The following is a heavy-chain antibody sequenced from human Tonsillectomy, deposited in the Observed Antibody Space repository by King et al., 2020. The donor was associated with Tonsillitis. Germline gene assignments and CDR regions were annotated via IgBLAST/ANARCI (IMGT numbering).Heavy chain of an antibody. V-gene: IGHV1-69*06. D-gene: IGHD3-22*01. J-gene: IGHJ4*02. CDR2: IIPLLGTT. Sequence: QLVQSGAEVKKPGSSVKVSCKTSGGTFSSYAITWVRQAPGQGLEWVGVIIPLLGTTNYAQRFQGRVTITADKSTGTAYMELSSLTYEDTAIYYCAREGGLDTSGYYPGDSWGQGTLVTVSS. CDR1: GGTFSSYA. CDR3: AREGGLDTSGYYPGDS.